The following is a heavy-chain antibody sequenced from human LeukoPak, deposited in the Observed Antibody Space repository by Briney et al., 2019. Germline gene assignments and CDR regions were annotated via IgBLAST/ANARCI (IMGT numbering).Heavy chain of an antibody. Sequence: GGSLRLSCAASGYTFTGYYMHWVRQAPGQGLEWMGWINPNSGGTNYAQKFQGRVTMTRDTSISTAYMELSRLRSDDTAVYYCARVVPEGGDYWGQGTLVTVSS. CDR1: GYTFTGYY. D-gene: IGHD2-8*01. CDR2: INPNSGGT. V-gene: IGHV1-2*02. J-gene: IGHJ4*02. CDR3: ARVVPEGGDY.